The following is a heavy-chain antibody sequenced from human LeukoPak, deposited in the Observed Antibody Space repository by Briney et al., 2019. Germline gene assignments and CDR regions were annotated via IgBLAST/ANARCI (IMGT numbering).Heavy chain of an antibody. V-gene: IGHV3-30*04. Sequence: GGSLRLSCAASGFTFSTYAVHWVRQAPGKGLEWVGVISYDGSDEYYTDSVKGRFTISRDNAKNSLYLQMNSLRAEDTAVYYCARDFRAAFDPWGRGTLVTVSS. CDR2: ISYDGSDE. CDR1: GFTFSTYA. J-gene: IGHJ5*02. CDR3: ARDFRAAFDP. D-gene: IGHD3-10*01.